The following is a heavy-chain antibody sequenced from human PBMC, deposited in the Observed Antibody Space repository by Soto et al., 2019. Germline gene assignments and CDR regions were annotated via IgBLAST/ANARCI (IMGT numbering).Heavy chain of an antibody. V-gene: IGHV3-23*01. CDR3: ARRDNSGWYSLDY. CDR1: GFIFSNYP. J-gene: IGHJ4*02. Sequence: EVQLLESGGGLVQPGGSLRLSCAVSGFIFSNYPMSWVRQAPRKGLEWVSSVSPSGSNTYYADSVKGRFTMSRDNSENRLHLQMNSLRAEATAVYFCARRDNSGWYSLDYWGQGTLVPVSS. D-gene: IGHD6-19*01. CDR2: VSPSGSNT.